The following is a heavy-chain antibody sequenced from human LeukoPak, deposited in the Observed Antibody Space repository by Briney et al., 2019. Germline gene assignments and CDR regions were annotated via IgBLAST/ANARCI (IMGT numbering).Heavy chain of an antibody. D-gene: IGHD7-27*01. V-gene: IGHV1-24*01. J-gene: IGHJ4*02. CDR3: ARDLSSTSNWEFDY. Sequence: ASVKVSCKVSGYTLTELSMHWVRQAPGKGLEWMGGFDPEDGETIYAQKFQGRVTMTEDTSTDTAYMELSSLRSEDTALYYCARDLSSTSNWEFDYWGQGTLVTVSS. CDR2: FDPEDGET. CDR1: GYTLTELS.